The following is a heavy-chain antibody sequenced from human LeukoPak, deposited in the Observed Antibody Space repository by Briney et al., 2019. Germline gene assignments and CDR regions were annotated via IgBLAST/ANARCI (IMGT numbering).Heavy chain of an antibody. CDR3: ALYGDYSLGFDY. D-gene: IGHD4-17*01. CDR1: GFKFSDHY. CDR2: IRYDGSNK. Sequence: GGSLRLSCAASGFKFSDHYIDWVRQAPGKGLEWVAFIRYDGSNKYYADSVKGRFTISRDNSKNTLYLQMNSLRAEDTAVYYCALYGDYSLGFDYWGQGTLVTVSS. J-gene: IGHJ4*02. V-gene: IGHV3-30*02.